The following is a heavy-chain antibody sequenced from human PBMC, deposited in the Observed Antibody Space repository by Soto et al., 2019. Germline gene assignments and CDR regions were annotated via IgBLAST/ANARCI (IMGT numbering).Heavy chain of an antibody. CDR2: INPNSGGT. Sequence: ASVKVSCKASGYTFTGYYMHWVRQAPGQGLEWMGWINPNSGGTNYAQKFQGRVTMTRDTSISTAYMELSRLRSDDTAVYYCASTTGSGSYSAPYYYGMDVWGQGTTVTVSS. CDR1: GYTFTGYY. J-gene: IGHJ6*02. D-gene: IGHD3-10*01. V-gene: IGHV1-2*02. CDR3: ASTTGSGSYSAPYYYGMDV.